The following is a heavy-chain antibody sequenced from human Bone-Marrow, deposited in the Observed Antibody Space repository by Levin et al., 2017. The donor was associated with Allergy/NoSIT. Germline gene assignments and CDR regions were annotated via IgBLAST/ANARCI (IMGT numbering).Heavy chain of an antibody. J-gene: IGHJ4*02. Sequence: PSETLSLTCNVSGDSISSYYWNWIRQPAGRGLEWIGRIYPSGSTDYNPSFNTRITMSIDTSNMQVSLKLASVTAADSAVYFCSASDLMGSRYWGQGTLVYVSS. D-gene: IGHD3-10*01. CDR3: SASDLMGSRY. CDR2: IYPSGST. CDR1: GDSISSYY. V-gene: IGHV4-4*07.